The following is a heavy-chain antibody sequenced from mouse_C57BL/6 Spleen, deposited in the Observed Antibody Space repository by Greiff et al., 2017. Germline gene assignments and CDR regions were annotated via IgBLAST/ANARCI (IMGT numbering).Heavy chain of an antibody. Sequence: EVKVVESGGGLVQPGGSLKLSCAASGFTFSDYYMYWVRQTPEKRLEWVAYISNGGGSTYYPDTVKGRFTISRDNAKNTLYLQMSRLKSEDTAMYYCARLGYYYGSTLYYAMDYWGQGTSVTVSS. D-gene: IGHD1-1*01. CDR1: GFTFSDYY. V-gene: IGHV5-12*01. J-gene: IGHJ4*01. CDR2: ISNGGGST. CDR3: ARLGYYYGSTLYYAMDY.